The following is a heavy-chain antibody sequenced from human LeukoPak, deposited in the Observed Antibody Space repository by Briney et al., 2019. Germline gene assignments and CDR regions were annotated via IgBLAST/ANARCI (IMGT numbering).Heavy chain of an antibody. Sequence: ASVKVSCKASGYTFTGYYMHWVRQATGQGLEWMGWMNPNSGNTGYAQKFQGRVTMTRNTSISTAYMELSSLRSEDTAVYYCARVAARGFDYWGQGTLVTVSS. V-gene: IGHV1-8*02. J-gene: IGHJ4*02. CDR1: GYTFTGYY. CDR2: MNPNSGNT. D-gene: IGHD3-10*01. CDR3: ARVAARGFDY.